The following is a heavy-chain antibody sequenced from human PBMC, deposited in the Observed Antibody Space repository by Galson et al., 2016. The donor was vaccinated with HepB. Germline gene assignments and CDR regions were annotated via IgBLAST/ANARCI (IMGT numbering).Heavy chain of an antibody. D-gene: IGHD1-1*01. J-gene: IGHJ5*02. CDR1: GFTVSSNT. V-gene: IGHV3-53*01. Sequence: SLRLSCAASGFTVSSNTLSWVRQAPGKGLEWVSLIHSAGGTYYADSVKSRFSITRDSSQNTVYLQLNSLRAEDTAIYYCATYDTVTGQFDPWGQGTPVTVSS. CDR3: ATYDTVTGQFDP. CDR2: IHSAGGT.